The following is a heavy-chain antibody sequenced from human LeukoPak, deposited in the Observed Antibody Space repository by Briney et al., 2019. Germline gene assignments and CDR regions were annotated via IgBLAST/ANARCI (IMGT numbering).Heavy chain of an antibody. CDR2: IYYSGST. J-gene: IGHJ4*02. CDR1: GVSISSSSYY. Sequence: PSETLSLTCTVSGVSISSSSYYWGWIRQPPGKGLEWIGSIYYSGSTYYNPSLKSRVTISVDTSKNQFSLKLSSVTAADTAVYYCARDGAPPPTVTYVGSYFDYWGQGTLVTVSS. D-gene: IGHD4-17*01. V-gene: IGHV4-39*07. CDR3: ARDGAPPPTVTYVGSYFDY.